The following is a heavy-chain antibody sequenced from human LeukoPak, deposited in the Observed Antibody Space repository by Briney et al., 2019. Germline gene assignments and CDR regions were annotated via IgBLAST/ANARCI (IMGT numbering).Heavy chain of an antibody. J-gene: IGHJ3*02. CDR1: GDSISSGSYL. Sequence: SETPSLTCTVSGDSISSGSYLWSWIRQPAGKGLEWIGRTYIGGDTNYNPSLKSRVTISLDTSKDQISLRLSFVTAADTAVYYCARDPRGVKAILGAFDIWGQGTTVTVSS. D-gene: IGHD2-21*01. V-gene: IGHV4-61*02. CDR2: TYIGGDT. CDR3: ARDPRGVKAILGAFDI.